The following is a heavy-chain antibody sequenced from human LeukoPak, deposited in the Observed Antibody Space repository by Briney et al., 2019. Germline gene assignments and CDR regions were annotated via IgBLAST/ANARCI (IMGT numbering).Heavy chain of an antibody. J-gene: IGHJ6*02. CDR3: TRDLMDYDVSTGLHHYYMDV. D-gene: IGHD3-9*01. V-gene: IGHV3-7*01. Sequence: GGSLRLSCAASGFTFSSYWMNWVRQAPGKGLEWVANIKKDGSDKNYLGSVKGRFTISRDNAKNTLYLQMNTLRVEDTAVYYCTRDLMDYDVSTGLHHYYMDVWGQGTTVTVSS. CDR2: IKKDGSDK. CDR1: GFTFSSYW.